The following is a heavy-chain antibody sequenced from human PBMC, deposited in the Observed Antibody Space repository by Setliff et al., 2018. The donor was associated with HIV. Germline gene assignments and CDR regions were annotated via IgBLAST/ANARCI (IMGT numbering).Heavy chain of an antibody. J-gene: IGHJ6*03. D-gene: IGHD5-18*01. Sequence: ASVKVSCKGSGYAFVTYAMHWVRQAPGQRLEWMGWINAGNGNTKYSQKFQGRVTITRDTSASTAYLELSSLRSEDTAVYYCARDGGDTAMVSYYYYYYMDVWGKGTTVTVS. CDR1: GYAFVTYA. CDR2: INAGNGNT. CDR3: ARDGGDTAMVSYYYYYYMDV. V-gene: IGHV1-3*01.